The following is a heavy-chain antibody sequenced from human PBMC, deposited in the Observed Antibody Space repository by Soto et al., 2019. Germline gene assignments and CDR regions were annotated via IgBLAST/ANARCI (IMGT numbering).Heavy chain of an antibody. V-gene: IGHV3-30*18. CDR1: GFTFSSYG. CDR3: AKERYGQLWLEDYGLDV. D-gene: IGHD3-10*01. J-gene: IGHJ6*02. Sequence: QVQLVESGGGVVQSGRSLRLSCAASGFTFSSYGIQWVRQAPGKGLEWVALISDDGSNKYYADSVKDRFTTSRDNSKNTLYLQMNSLRPEDTAVYYCAKERYGQLWLEDYGLDVWGQGTTVTVSS. CDR2: ISDDGSNK.